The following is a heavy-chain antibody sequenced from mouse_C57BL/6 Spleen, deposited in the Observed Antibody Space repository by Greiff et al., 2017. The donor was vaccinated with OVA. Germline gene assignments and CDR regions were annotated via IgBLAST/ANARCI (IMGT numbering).Heavy chain of an antibody. V-gene: IGHV5-4*01. CDR2: ISDGGSYT. D-gene: IGHD3-2*02. CDR3: ARGSSYDYLDY. CDR1: GFTFSSYA. J-gene: IGHJ2*01. Sequence: EVQVVESGGGLVKPGGSLKLSCAASGFTFSSYAMSWVRQTPAKRLEWVATISDGGSYTYYPDNVKGRFTISRDNAKNNLYLQMSHLKSEDTAMYYCARGSSYDYLDYWGQGTTLTVSS.